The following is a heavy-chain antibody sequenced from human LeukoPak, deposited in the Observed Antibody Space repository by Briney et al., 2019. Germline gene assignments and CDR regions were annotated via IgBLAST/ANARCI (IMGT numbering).Heavy chain of an antibody. V-gene: IGHV4-34*01. CDR2: INHSGST. Sequence: PSETLSLTCAVYGGSFSGYYWSWIRQPPGKGLEWIGEINHSGSTNYNPSLKSRVTIPVDTSKNQFSLKLNSVTAADTAVYYCARVWSPYPMVRGVMQYCFDYWGQGTLVTVSS. CDR1: GGSFSGYY. D-gene: IGHD3-10*01. CDR3: ARVWSPYPMVRGVMQYCFDY. J-gene: IGHJ4*02.